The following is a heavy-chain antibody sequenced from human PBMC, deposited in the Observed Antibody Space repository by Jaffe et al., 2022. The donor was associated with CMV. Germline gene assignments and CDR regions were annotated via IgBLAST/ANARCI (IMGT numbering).Heavy chain of an antibody. V-gene: IGHV4-34*01. J-gene: IGHJ4*02. D-gene: IGHD5-12*01. CDR2: INHSGST. CDR1: GGSFSGDY. Sequence: QVQLQQWGAGLLKPSETLSLTCAVYGGSFSGDYWSWIRQPPGKGLEWIGEINHSGSTTYNPSLKSRVTISIDTSKNQFSLKLSSVTAADTAVYYCARGSEVYSGYDYVDFGQWGQGTLVTVSS. CDR3: ARGSEVYSGYDYVDFGQ.